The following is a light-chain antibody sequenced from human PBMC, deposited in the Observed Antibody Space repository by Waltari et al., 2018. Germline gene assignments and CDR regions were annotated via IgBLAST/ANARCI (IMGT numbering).Light chain of an antibody. CDR2: LGS. J-gene: IGKJ2*01. Sequence: EIVMTQSPLSLPVTPGEPASISCRSSQSLRHLNGYNYLDWYLQKPGQSPNLLIYLGSSRASGVPGRFSGSGSGTDCTLLISRVEADDVGVYYCMQARQTPFTFGQGTKLEI. V-gene: IGKV2-28*01. CDR1: QSLRHLNGYNY. CDR3: MQARQTPFT.